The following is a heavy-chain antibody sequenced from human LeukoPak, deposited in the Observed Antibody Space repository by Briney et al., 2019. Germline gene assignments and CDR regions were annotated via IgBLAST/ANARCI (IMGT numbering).Heavy chain of an antibody. CDR3: IREVQVRASASLGL. Sequence: GGSLRLSCAASGFTISGSWMHWVRHVPGEGLVWVARMNSAGTTINYADSVKGRFTISRDSVRNTLHLQMNNLSLEDTAVYFCIREVQVRASASLGLWGRGTLVTVS. V-gene: IGHV3-74*01. D-gene: IGHD1-1*01. J-gene: IGHJ4*01. CDR1: GFTISGSW. CDR2: MNSAGTTI.